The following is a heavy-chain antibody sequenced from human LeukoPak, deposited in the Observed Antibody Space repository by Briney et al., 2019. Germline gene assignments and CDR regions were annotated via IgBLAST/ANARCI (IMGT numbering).Heavy chain of an antibody. CDR3: ARGRKGDILTGYYPNDY. CDR1: GYTFTSYD. J-gene: IGHJ4*02. Sequence: GASVKVSCKASGYTFTSYDINWVRQATGQGLEWMGWMNPNSGNTGYAQKFQGRVTMTRNTSISTAYMELSSLRSEDTAVYYCARGRKGDILTGYYPNDYWGQGTLVTVSS. D-gene: IGHD3-9*01. V-gene: IGHV1-8*01. CDR2: MNPNSGNT.